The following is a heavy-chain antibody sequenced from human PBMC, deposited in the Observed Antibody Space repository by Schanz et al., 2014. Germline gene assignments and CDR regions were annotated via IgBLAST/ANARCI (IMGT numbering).Heavy chain of an antibody. Sequence: EVQVVESGGGLVQPGGSLRLSCTASGLTFTSAWMSWVRQAPGKGLEWVGRIKGKTDGGTADYAAPVKGRFSISRDDSQSTLYLQMNSLKIEDTAVYCCATASSPVREAGAGSSFHLWGQGTLVTVSP. D-gene: IGHD6-13*01. V-gene: IGHV3-15*01. CDR1: GLTFTSAW. J-gene: IGHJ5*02. CDR3: ATASSPVREAGAGSSFHL. CDR2: IKGKTDGGTA.